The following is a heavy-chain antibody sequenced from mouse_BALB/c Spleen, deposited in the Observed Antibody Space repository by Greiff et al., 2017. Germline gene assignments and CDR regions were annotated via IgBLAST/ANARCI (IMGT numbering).Heavy chain of an antibody. CDR3: ARGIVATNYYAMDY. D-gene: IGHD1-1*01. J-gene: IGHJ4*01. Sequence: EVQLQESGPELVKPGASVKMSCKASGYTFTSYVMHWVKQKPGQGLEWIGYINPYNDGTKYNEKFKGKATLTSDKSSSTAYMELSSLTSEDSAVYYCARGIVATNYYAMDYWGQGTSVTVSS. CDR2: INPYNDGT. CDR1: GYTFTSYV. V-gene: IGHV1-14*01.